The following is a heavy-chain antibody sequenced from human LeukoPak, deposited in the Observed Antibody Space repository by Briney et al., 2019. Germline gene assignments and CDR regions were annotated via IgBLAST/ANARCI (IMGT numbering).Heavy chain of an antibody. CDR1: GGTFSSYA. D-gene: IGHD2-15*01. J-gene: IGHJ4*02. CDR3: ATDLLGYCSGGSCSYFDY. V-gene: IGHV1-69*13. Sequence: PQASVKVSCKASGGTFSSYAISWVRQAPGQGLEWMGGIIPIFGTANYAQKFQGRVTITADESTSTAYMELSSLRSEDTAVYYCATDLLGYCSGGSCSYFDYWGQGTLVTVSS. CDR2: IIPIFGTA.